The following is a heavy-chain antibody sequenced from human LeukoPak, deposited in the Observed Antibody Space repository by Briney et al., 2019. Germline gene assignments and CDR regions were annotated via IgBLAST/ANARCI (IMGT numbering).Heavy chain of an antibody. Sequence: PGGSLRLSCAASGFTFSSYLMQWVRPAPGKGLVWVSRINTDGSSTSYADSVKGRSTISRDNAKNTLYLQMNSLRAEDTAVYYCARDGRRTALDYWGQGTLVTVSS. V-gene: IGHV3-74*01. CDR1: GFTFSSYL. D-gene: IGHD2-21*02. CDR2: INTDGSST. CDR3: ARDGRRTALDY. J-gene: IGHJ4*02.